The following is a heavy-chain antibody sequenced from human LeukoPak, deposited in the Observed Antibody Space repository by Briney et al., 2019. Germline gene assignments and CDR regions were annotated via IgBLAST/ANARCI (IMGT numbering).Heavy chain of an antibody. J-gene: IGHJ4*02. CDR3: ARGRVVVTAIRAFDYFDY. D-gene: IGHD2-21*02. CDR1: GFTFSSYA. CDR2: ISYDGSNK. V-gene: IGHV3-30*04. Sequence: PGRSLRLSCAASGFTFSSYAMHWVRQAPGKGLEWVAVISYDGSNKYYADSVKGRFTISRYNSKNTLYLQMNSLRAEDTAVYYCARGRVVVTAIRAFDYFDYWGQGTLVTVSS.